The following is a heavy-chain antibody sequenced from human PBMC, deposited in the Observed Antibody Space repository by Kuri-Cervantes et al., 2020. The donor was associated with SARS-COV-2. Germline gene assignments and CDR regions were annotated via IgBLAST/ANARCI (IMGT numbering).Heavy chain of an antibody. CDR3: ARGRDYDFWSGYPPVLYAFDI. Sequence: ASVKVSCKASGYTFTSYGISWVRQAPGQGLEWMGWISAYNGNTNYAQKPQGRVTMTTDTSTSTAYMELRSLRSDDTAVYYCARGRDYDFWSGYPPVLYAFDIWGQGTMVTVSS. CDR1: GYTFTSYG. V-gene: IGHV1-18*01. J-gene: IGHJ3*02. CDR2: ISAYNGNT. D-gene: IGHD3-3*01.